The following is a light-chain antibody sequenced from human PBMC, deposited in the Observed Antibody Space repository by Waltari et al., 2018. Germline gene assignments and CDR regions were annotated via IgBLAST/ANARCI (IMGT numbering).Light chain of an antibody. J-gene: IGLJ2*01. V-gene: IGLV1-47*01. CDR1: SSNIGSNY. CDR3: AAWDDSLSGVV. CDR2: RNQ. Sequence: QSVLTQPPSASGTPGQRVTIAWSGSSSNIGSNYGYWYQQLPGTAPKLLIYRNQQRPSGVPARFSGSKSGTSSSLAISGLRSEDEAAYYCAAWDDSLSGVVFGGGTKLTVL.